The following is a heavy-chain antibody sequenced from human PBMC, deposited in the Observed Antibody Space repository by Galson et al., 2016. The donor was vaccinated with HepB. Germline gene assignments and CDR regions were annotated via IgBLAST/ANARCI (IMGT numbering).Heavy chain of an antibody. V-gene: IGHV2-5*01. D-gene: IGHD5-12*01. CDR3: ANRRSGYSHTVNCLYFDY. CDR1: GFSLSTTGEA. Sequence: PALVKPTQTLTLTCTFSGFSLSTTGEAVGWTRQPPGRALEWLALIHWNDDKRYSPSLKSRLTITKDTSKNQVVLTVTNMDPVDTATYFCANRRSGYSHTVNCLYFDYWGQGTLATVSS. J-gene: IGHJ4*02. CDR2: IHWNDDK.